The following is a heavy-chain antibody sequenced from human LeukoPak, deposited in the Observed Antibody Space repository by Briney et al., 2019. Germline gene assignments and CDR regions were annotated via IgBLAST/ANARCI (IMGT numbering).Heavy chain of an antibody. D-gene: IGHD5-12*01. CDR3: ARLYPSAYTNYWYFDL. CDR2: ISPDGSEK. CDR1: GFSFSNYW. Sequence: GGSLRFSGAASGFSFSNYWMTWVRHVPGKGLEWVANISPDGSEKNFVDSVKGRFTFSRDNAKNSLYLQMSSLRAEDSAVYYCARLYPSAYTNYWYFDLWGRGALVTVSS. J-gene: IGHJ2*01. V-gene: IGHV3-7*01.